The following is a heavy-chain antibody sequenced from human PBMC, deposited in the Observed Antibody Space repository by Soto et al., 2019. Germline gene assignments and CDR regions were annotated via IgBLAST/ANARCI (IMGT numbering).Heavy chain of an antibody. CDR2: IIPIFGTA. D-gene: IGHD3-22*01. J-gene: IGHJ5*02. CDR1: GGSLISYA. Sequence: SVKVSCNASGGSLISYAIIWVRQAPGQGLEWMGGIIPIFGTANYAQKFQGRVTITADESTSTAYMELSSLRSEDTAVYYCARDTMNYYDSTSPRYNWFDPWGQGTLVTVSS. CDR3: ARDTMNYYDSTSPRYNWFDP. V-gene: IGHV1-69*01.